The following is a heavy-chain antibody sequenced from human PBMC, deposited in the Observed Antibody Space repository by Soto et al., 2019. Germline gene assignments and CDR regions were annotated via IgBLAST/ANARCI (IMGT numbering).Heavy chain of an antibody. CDR3: ARGKVSDYVWGSYRYHFDY. V-gene: IGHV4-34*01. Sequence: ETMSLTCAVYGGSFSGYYCSWIRQPPGKGLEWIGEINHSGSTNYNPSLKSRVTISVDTSKNQFSLKLRSVTAADKAVYYCARGKVSDYVWGSYRYHFDYWGQGTVVTVSS. CDR2: INHSGST. D-gene: IGHD3-16*02. CDR1: GGSFSGYY. J-gene: IGHJ4*02.